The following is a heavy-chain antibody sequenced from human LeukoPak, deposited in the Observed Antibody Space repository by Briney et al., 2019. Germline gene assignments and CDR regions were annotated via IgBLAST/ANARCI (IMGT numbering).Heavy chain of an antibody. CDR3: ARDHEQWLSGDQYYFDY. CDR1: GGTFSSYA. CDR2: IIPIFGTA. D-gene: IGHD6-19*01. V-gene: IGHV1-69*13. Sequence: GASVTVSCKASGGTFSSYAISWVRQAPGQGLEWMGGIIPIFGTANYAQKFQGRVTITADESTSTAYMELSSLRSEDTAVYYCARDHEQWLSGDQYYFDYWGQGTLVTVSS. J-gene: IGHJ4*02.